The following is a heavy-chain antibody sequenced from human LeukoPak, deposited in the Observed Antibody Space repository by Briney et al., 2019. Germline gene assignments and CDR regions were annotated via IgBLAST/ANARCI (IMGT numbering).Heavy chain of an antibody. CDR2: ISSSGGTI. Sequence: PGGSLRLSCAHPAFTPSSYETKWVRQAPEKGKEWVSYISSSGGTIYYAASVKGRSTTSRDNAKNSLYLQIKSHRAEDTAVYYCARVFSSWYIYYYYYYMDVWGKGTTVTISS. D-gene: IGHD6-13*01. V-gene: IGHV3-48*03. CDR3: ARVFSSWYIYYYYYYMDV. CDR1: AFTPSSYE. J-gene: IGHJ6*03.